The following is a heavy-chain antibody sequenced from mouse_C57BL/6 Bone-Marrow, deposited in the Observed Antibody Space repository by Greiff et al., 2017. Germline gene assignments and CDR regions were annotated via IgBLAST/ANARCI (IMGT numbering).Heavy chain of an antibody. V-gene: IGHV14-4*01. CDR2: IDPESGDT. CDR1: GFNITDDC. CDR3: TAGGY. J-gene: IGHJ3*02. Sequence: EVQLQESGAELVRPGASVKLSCTASGFNITDDCMHWVKQRPEQGLEWIGWIDPESGDTEYASKFQGKATITADTSSNTAYMQLSSLTSEDTAVYYCTAGGYWGQGTMVTVSA.